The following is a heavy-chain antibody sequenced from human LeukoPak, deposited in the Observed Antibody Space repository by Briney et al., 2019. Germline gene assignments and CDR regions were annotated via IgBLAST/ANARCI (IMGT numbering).Heavy chain of an antibody. V-gene: IGHV3-30*18. D-gene: IGHD4-17*01. CDR2: ISYDGSNK. Sequence: PGGSLRLSCAASGLTFSTYGMHWVRQAPGQGLEWVAVISYDGSNKYYADSVKGRFTISRDNSKNTLYLQMDCLRAEDTAVYSCAKVIHDYGDYRRWPLDVWGKGTTVTVSS. J-gene: IGHJ6*04. CDR1: GLTFSTYG. CDR3: AKVIHDYGDYRRWPLDV.